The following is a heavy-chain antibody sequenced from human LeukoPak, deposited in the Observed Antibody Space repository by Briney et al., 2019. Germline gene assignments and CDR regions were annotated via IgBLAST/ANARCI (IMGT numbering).Heavy chain of an antibody. D-gene: IGHD6-13*01. V-gene: IGHV3-74*01. J-gene: IGHJ4*02. CDR3: ARDAAGRSSDY. CDR2: INSDGSST. CDR1: GFTFSSYW. Sequence: GGSPRLSCAASGFTFSSYWMHWVRQAPGKGLVWVSRINSDGSSTSYADSVKGRFTISRDNAKNSLYLQMNSLRAEDTAVYYCARDAAGRSSDYWGQGTLVTVSS.